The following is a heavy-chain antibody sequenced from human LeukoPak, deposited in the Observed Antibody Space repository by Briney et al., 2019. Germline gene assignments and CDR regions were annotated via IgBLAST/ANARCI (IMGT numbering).Heavy chain of an antibody. Sequence: SETLSLTCTVSGGSISSYYWSGLRQPPGKGLEWGGYIYYSGSTNYNPSLKSRVTISVDTSKNQFSLKLSSVTAADTAVYYCARGLAAAGTVRSQYDYWGQGTLVTVSS. CDR1: GGSISSYY. J-gene: IGHJ4*02. CDR3: ARGLAAAGTVRSQYDY. V-gene: IGHV4-59*01. D-gene: IGHD6-13*01. CDR2: IYYSGST.